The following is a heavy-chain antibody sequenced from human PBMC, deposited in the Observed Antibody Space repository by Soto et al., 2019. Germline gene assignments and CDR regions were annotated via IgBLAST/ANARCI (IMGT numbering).Heavy chain of an antibody. CDR1: GFTFSSYA. V-gene: IGHV3-23*01. CDR2: ISGSGGIT. Sequence: GGSLRLSCAASGFTFSSYAMSWVRQAPGKGLEWVSTISGSGGITYYADSVKGRFTISRDNSKNTLYLQMNSLRAEDTAVYYCAKAAREGDYAPLHLWGQGTLVTVSS. CDR3: AKAAREGDYAPLHL. J-gene: IGHJ5*02. D-gene: IGHD4-17*01.